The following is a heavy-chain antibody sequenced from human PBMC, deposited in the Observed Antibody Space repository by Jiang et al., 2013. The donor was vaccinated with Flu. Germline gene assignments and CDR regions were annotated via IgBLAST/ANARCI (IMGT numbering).Heavy chain of an antibody. V-gene: IGHV5-51*01. CDR2: IYPSDSDT. J-gene: IGHJ3*02. Sequence: GAEVKKPGESLKISCKGSGYSFTSYWIGWVRQKPGKGLEWMGIIYPSDSDTRYSPSFQGQVTISADKSTSTAYLQWSSLKASDTAMYYCARGSRGVIRPFGELDIWGQGAMVTVSS. CDR1: GYSFTSYW. D-gene: IGHD3-10*01. CDR3: ARGSRGVIRPFGELDI.